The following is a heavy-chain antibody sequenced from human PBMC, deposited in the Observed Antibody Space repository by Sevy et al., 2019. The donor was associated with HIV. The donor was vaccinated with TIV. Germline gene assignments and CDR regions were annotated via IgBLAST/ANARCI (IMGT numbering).Heavy chain of an antibody. CDR2: IYYSGST. CDR3: ARRVRIIAAAGTGWFDP. D-gene: IGHD6-13*01. Sequence: SETLSLTCTVSGGSISSSSYYWGWIRQPPGKGLEWIGSIYYSGSTYYNPSLKSRVTISVDTSKNQFSLKLSSVTAAETAVYYCARRVRIIAAAGTGWFDPWGQGTLVTVSS. V-gene: IGHV4-39*01. CDR1: GGSISSSSYY. J-gene: IGHJ5*02.